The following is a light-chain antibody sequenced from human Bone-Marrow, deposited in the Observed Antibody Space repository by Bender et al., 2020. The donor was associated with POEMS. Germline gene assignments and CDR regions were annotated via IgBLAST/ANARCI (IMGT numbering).Light chain of an antibody. J-gene: IGLJ1*01. CDR3: CAFAGNYDRYV. V-gene: IGLV2-11*01. CDR1: SSDVGGYNY. CDR2: DVS. Sequence: QFALTQPRSVSGSPGQSVIISCTGTSSDVGGYNYVSWYQQHPGKAPKLMIYDVSERPSGVPDRFSGSKSGNTASLTISGLQAEDATDYYCCAFAGNYDRYVFKTVTNVAVL.